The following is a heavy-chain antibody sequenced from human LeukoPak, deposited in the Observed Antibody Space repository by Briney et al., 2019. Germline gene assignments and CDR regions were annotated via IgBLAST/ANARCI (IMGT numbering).Heavy chain of an antibody. Sequence: GGSLRLSCAASGFTVSSNYMSWVRQAPGKGLEWVSVIYSGGSTYYADSVKGRFTISRDNSKNTLYLQMNSLRAEDTAVYYCARGTYDILTGYYSDYWGQGTLSPSPQ. CDR1: GFTVSSNY. CDR3: ARGTYDILTGYYSDY. D-gene: IGHD3-9*01. CDR2: IYSGGST. V-gene: IGHV3-66*01. J-gene: IGHJ4*02.